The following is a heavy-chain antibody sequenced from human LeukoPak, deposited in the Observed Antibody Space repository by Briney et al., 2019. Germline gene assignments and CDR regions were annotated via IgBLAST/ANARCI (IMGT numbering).Heavy chain of an antibody. CDR1: GYTFSNYG. D-gene: IGHD2-15*01. CDR2: ISAHNGNT. J-gene: IGHJ4*02. V-gene: IGHV1-18*01. Sequence: VGSLKVSCAASGYTFSNYGICWVRPAPRQGLECMGWISAHNGNTKYAQNLQGRVTMTTDTSTSTAYMELRRLTSDDTAVYYCARESYCSGGNCYSGAGDYWGQGTLVSVSS. CDR3: ARESYCSGGNCYSGAGDY.